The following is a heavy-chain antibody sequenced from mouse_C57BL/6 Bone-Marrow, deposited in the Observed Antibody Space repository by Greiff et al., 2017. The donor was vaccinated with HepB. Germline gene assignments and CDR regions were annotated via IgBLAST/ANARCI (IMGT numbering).Heavy chain of an antibody. Sequence: VQLQQSGPGMVKPSQSLSLTCTVTGYSITSGYDWHWIRHFPGNKLEWMGYISYSGSTNYNPSLKSRISITHDTSKNHFFLKLNSVTTEDTATYYCARGDYYGSSQGFAYWGQGTLVTVSA. V-gene: IGHV3-1*01. CDR1: GYSITSGYD. CDR3: ARGDYYGSSQGFAY. J-gene: IGHJ3*01. CDR2: ISYSGST. D-gene: IGHD1-1*01.